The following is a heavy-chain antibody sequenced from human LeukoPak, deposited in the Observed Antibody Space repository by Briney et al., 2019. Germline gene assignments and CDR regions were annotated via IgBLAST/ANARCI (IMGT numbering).Heavy chain of an antibody. D-gene: IGHD4-17*01. CDR1: GGSFSNYY. V-gene: IGHV4-34*01. J-gene: IGHJ4*02. CDR3: ARYGDYDPYYFDY. CDR2: INHSGST. Sequence: WETLSLTCAVYGGSFSNYYWSWIRQPPGKGLECIGEINHSGSTNYNPSLKSRVTISVDTSKNQFSLKLTSVTAADTAVYYCARYGDYDPYYFDYWGQGTLVTVSS.